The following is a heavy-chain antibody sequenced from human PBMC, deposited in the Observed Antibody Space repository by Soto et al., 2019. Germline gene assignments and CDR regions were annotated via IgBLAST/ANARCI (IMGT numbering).Heavy chain of an antibody. V-gene: IGHV6-1*01. CDR3: ARGGDSSGWYNY. CDR1: GVSVSINSAA. CDR2: TYYRSKWCN. Sequence: SQTLSLTFAISGVSVSINSAAWNWIRQSPSRGLEWLGRTYYRSKWCNDYAVSVKSRITINPDTSKNQFSLQLNSVTPEDTAVYYCARGGDSSGWYNYWGQGTLVTVS. D-gene: IGHD6-19*01. J-gene: IGHJ4*02.